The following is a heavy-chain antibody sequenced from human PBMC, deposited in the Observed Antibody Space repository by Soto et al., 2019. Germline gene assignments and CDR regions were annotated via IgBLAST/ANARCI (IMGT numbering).Heavy chain of an antibody. Sequence: SETLSLTCAVYGGSFSRYYWGWIRQPPGKGLEWIGEINHSGSTDYNPSLKNRVTMSVDMSKNQFSLNLSSVTAADTALYYCARGGKQQLIPRNWFDPWGQGTLVTVSS. V-gene: IGHV4-34*01. D-gene: IGHD6-13*01. CDR3: ARGGKQQLIPRNWFDP. CDR1: GGSFSRYY. J-gene: IGHJ5*02. CDR2: INHSGST.